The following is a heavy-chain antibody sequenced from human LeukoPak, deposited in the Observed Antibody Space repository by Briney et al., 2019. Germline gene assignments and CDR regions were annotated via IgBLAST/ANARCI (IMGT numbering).Heavy chain of an antibody. D-gene: IGHD6-19*01. V-gene: IGHV3-30-3*01. CDR1: GFTFSSYA. Sequence: PGGSLRLSCAASGFTFSSYAMHWVRQAPGKGLEWVAVISYDGSNKYYADSVKGRFTISRDNSKNTLYLQMNSLRAEDTAVYYCARDPPGSSGWYNEFDCWGQGTLVTVSS. CDR2: ISYDGSNK. CDR3: ARDPPGSSGWYNEFDC. J-gene: IGHJ4*02.